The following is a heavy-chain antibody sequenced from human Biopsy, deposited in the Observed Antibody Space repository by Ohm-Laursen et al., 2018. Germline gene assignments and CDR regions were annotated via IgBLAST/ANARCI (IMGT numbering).Heavy chain of an antibody. D-gene: IGHD3-3*01. CDR3: ARTPRDSFWSGSYKRGLWFDP. Sequence: SQTLSLTCSVSGGSVDDYFWNWIRQPAGKGLEWIGRIYSTGRSSAYHPSFQSRVTISKDTSKNQFSLQVNSVTAADTAVYYCARTPRDSFWSGSYKRGLWFDPWGQGTLVIVSS. V-gene: IGHV4-4*07. CDR1: GGSVDDYF. J-gene: IGHJ5*02. CDR2: IYSTGRSS.